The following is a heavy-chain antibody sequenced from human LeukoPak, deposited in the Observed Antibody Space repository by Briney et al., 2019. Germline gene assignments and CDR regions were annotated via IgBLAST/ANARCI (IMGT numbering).Heavy chain of an antibody. V-gene: IGHV5-51*01. D-gene: IGHD6-19*01. CDR1: GYSFTTYW. CDR3: ARHEGTGWYNY. CDR2: IYPGDSDT. J-gene: IGHJ4*02. Sequence: GESLKISCKGSGYSFTTYWIGWVRQMPGKGLEWMGFIYPGDSDTGYSPSFQGQVTLSADKSISTAYLQWSSLRASDTAMYYCARHEGTGWYNYWGQGTLVTVSS.